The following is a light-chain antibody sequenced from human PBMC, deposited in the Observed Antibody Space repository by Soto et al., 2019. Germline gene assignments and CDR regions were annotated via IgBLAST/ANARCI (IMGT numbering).Light chain of an antibody. Sequence: ATQMTQSPSSLSASVGDRVTITCRTSQGVRNDLSWYQQKSGKAPKLLIYAASSLQIGVPSRFSASRSGTDFTLTISSLKPEDSATYYCLQDYNYPWTFGQGTQVEIK. CDR1: QGVRND. J-gene: IGKJ1*01. CDR2: AAS. CDR3: LQDYNYPWT. V-gene: IGKV1-6*01.